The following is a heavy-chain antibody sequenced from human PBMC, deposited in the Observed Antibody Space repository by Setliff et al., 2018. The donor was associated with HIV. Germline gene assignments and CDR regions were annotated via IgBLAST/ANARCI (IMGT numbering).Heavy chain of an antibody. CDR1: GGTFSSYA. V-gene: IGHV1-69*05. D-gene: IGHD3-3*01. CDR2: IIPIFGTA. CDR3: ARSRPQISIFGLVQDY. J-gene: IGHJ4*02. Sequence: ASVKVSCKASGGTFSSYAISWVRQAPGQGLEWMGGIIPIFGTANYAQKFQGRVTMTTDTSTSTAYMELRRLRSDDTAVFYCARSRPQISIFGLVQDYWGQGTLVTVSS.